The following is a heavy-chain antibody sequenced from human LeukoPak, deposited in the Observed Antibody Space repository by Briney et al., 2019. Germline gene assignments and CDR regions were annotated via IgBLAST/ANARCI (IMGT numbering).Heavy chain of an antibody. J-gene: IGHJ4*02. D-gene: IGHD6-19*01. CDR2: ISTGSGTI. CDR3: ARDLTVAGKSDY. CDR1: GFTFSSYS. V-gene: IGHV3-48*01. Sequence: PGGSLRLSCAASGFTFSSYSMNWVRQAPGKGPEWVSYISTGSGTIYYADSVKGRFTISRDNAKNSLYLQMNSLRVEDTAVYYCARDLTVAGKSDYWGQGTLVTVSS.